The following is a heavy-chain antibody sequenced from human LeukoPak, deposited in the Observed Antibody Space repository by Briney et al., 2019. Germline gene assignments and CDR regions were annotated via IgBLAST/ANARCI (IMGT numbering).Heavy chain of an antibody. J-gene: IGHJ5*02. V-gene: IGHV1-18*01. Sequence: ASVKVSCKASGYAFTGYGISWVRQAPGQGLEWMGWISAYNGNTNYAQKLQGRVTMTTDTSTSTAYMELRSLRSDDTAVYYCARGLATVTHNWFDPWGQGTLVTVSS. CDR1: GYAFTGYG. CDR2: ISAYNGNT. CDR3: ARGLATVTHNWFDP. D-gene: IGHD4-17*01.